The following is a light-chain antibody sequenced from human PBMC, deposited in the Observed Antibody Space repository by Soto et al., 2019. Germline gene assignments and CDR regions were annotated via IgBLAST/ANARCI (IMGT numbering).Light chain of an antibody. V-gene: IGKV1-39*01. CDR3: QKYNSAPQT. CDR1: QSVSNY. J-gene: IGKJ1*01. Sequence: DIKMTQSPSSLSASVGDRVTITCRASQSVSNYLQWYQQKSGHAPKLLVYAASSLHSGVPSRFSGSGSGTDFTLTISSLQPEDVATYYCQKYNSAPQTLGQGTKVDIK. CDR2: AAS.